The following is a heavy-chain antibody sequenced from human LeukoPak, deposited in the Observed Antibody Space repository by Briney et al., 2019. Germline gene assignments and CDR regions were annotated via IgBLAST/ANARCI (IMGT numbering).Heavy chain of an antibody. CDR3: AREGQWELPRHAFDI. D-gene: IGHD1-26*01. CDR2: INWNGGST. J-gene: IGHJ3*02. V-gene: IGHV3-20*04. Sequence: SGGSLRLSCAASGFTFSSYSMNWVRQAPGKGLEWVSGINWNGGSTGYADSVKGRFTISRDNAKNSLYLQMNSLRAYDTALYYCAREGQWELPRHAFDIWGQGTMVTVSS. CDR1: GFTFSSYS.